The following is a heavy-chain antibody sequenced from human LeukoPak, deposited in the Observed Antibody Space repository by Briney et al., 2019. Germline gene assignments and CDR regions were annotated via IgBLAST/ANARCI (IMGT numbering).Heavy chain of an antibody. CDR1: GFTFSSYA. D-gene: IGHD3-22*01. Sequence: GGSLRLSCAASGFTFSSYAMSWVRQAPGKGLEWVSAISGSGGSTYYADSVKGRFTISRDNSKNTLYLQMNSLRAEDTAVYYCAKPPRCYYSLYYFDYWGQGTLVTVSS. V-gene: IGHV3-23*01. CDR3: AKPPRCYYSLYYFDY. J-gene: IGHJ4*02. CDR2: ISGSGGST.